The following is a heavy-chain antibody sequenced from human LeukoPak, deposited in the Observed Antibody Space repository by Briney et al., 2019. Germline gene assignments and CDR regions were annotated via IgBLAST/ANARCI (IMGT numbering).Heavy chain of an antibody. CDR2: ISYDGSNK. CDR1: GFTFSSYA. V-gene: IGHV3-30-3*01. CDR3: SRDPSPYDILTGLPNR. Sequence: GGSLRLSYAASGFTFSSYAMHWVRQAPGKGLEWVAVISYDGSNKYYADSVKGRFTISRDNYKNTLYLQMNSLRAEDTAVYYCSRDPSPYDILTGLPNRWGQGTLVTVSS. J-gene: IGHJ4*02. D-gene: IGHD3-9*01.